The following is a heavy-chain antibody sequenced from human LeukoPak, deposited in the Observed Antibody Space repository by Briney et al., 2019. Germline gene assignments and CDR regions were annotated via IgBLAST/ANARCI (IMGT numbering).Heavy chain of an antibody. V-gene: IGHV1-2*02. Sequence: ASVKVSCKASGYTFTSYDINWVRQAPEQRLEWMGWINPNSGGTNYAQKFQGRVTMTRDTSISTAYMELSRLRSDDSAVYYCARLIVSSRYPYLDYWGQGTLVTVSS. D-gene: IGHD6-13*01. CDR3: ARLIVSSRYPYLDY. CDR2: INPNSGGT. J-gene: IGHJ4*02. CDR1: GYTFTSYD.